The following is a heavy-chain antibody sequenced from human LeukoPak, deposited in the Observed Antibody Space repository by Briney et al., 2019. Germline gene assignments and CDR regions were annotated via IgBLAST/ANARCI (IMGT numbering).Heavy chain of an antibody. CDR2: IKQDGSEK. CDR1: GFTFSNYW. D-gene: IGHD6-19*01. J-gene: IGHJ4*02. Sequence: PGGSLRLSCAASGFTFSNYWMSWVRQAPGKGLEWVANIKQDGSEKYYVDSVKGRFTISRDTAKNSLYLQMNSLRAEDTAVYYCARDPAVAGIPEHFDYWGQGTLVTVSS. V-gene: IGHV3-7*01. CDR3: ARDPAVAGIPEHFDY.